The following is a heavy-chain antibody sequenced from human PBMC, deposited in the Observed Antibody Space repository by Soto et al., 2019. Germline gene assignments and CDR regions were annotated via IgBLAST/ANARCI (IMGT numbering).Heavy chain of an antibody. D-gene: IGHD3-3*01. J-gene: IGHJ4*02. Sequence: GGSLRLSCAASGFTFSSYWMSWVRQAPGKGLEWVANIKQDGSEKYYVDPVKGRFTISRDNAKNSLYLQMNSLRAEDTAVYYFARDLAYYDFWSGTLGYWGQGTLVTVSS. CDR3: ARDLAYYDFWSGTLGY. CDR1: GFTFSSYW. CDR2: IKQDGSEK. V-gene: IGHV3-7*01.